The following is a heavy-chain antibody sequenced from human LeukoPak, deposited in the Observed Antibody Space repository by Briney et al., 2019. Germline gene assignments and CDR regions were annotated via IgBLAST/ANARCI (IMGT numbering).Heavy chain of an antibody. CDR3: VRDIQWRFDP. CDR1: GYIFTNYG. V-gene: IGHV1-18*01. Sequence: ASVKVSCKASGYIFTNYGISWVRQAPGQGLEGMGWISTNKGNTNYAQRLQGRVTMTTDTSTTTAYMELRSLRSDDTAIYYCVRDIQWRFDPWGQGTLVTVSS. J-gene: IGHJ5*02. CDR2: ISTNKGNT. D-gene: IGHD2-8*01.